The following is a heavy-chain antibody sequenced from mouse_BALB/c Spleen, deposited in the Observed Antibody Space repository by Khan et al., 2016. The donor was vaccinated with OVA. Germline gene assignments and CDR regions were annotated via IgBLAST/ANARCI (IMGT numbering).Heavy chain of an antibody. V-gene: IGHV1-4*01. CDR1: GYTFTSYT. CDR2: INPSNDYT. Sequence: QVQLQQPGAELARPGASVKMSCKASGYTFTSYTMHWVKQRPGQGLEWIGYINPSNDYTNYNQKFKDKATLTADKSSSTAYMQLSSLTSEDSAVYYCTMEGPYDGNYGAWFAYWGQGTLVTVSA. CDR3: TMEGPYDGNYGAWFAY. J-gene: IGHJ3*01. D-gene: IGHD2-10*01.